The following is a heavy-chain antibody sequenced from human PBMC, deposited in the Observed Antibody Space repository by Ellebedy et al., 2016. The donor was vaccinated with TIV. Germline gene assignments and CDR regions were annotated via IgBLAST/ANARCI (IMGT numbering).Heavy chain of an antibody. D-gene: IGHD3-16*01. V-gene: IGHV3-7*03. CDR1: VFPFTRYW. J-gene: IGHJ4*02. Sequence: GESLKISCTVSVFPFTRYWMGWVRPAPGKGPEWVAHIESDGSGPLSAHSVLGRFTISRDNTRNSLSLQMTSLRAEDTAVYYCARHAYGGVFFDYWGQGTPVTVSS. CDR2: IESDGSGP. CDR3: ARHAYGGVFFDY.